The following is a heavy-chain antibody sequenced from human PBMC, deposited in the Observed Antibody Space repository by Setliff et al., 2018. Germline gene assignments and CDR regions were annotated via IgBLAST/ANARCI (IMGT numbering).Heavy chain of an antibody. J-gene: IGHJ4*02. V-gene: IGHV4-61*09. Sequence: PSETLSLTCTVSGASLSSGSYYWSWVRQSAGKGPEWIGHIYTNGATNYSPSLKSRVSISADTSKNVLSLKLTSVTAADTAVYYCRLWSHDYHNDYWGQGTLVTVSS. CDR1: GASLSSGSYY. CDR3: RLWSHDYHNDY. CDR2: IYTNGAT. D-gene: IGHD3-16*01.